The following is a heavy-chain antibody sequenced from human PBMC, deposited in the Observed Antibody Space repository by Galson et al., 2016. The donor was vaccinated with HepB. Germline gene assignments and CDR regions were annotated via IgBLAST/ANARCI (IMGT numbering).Heavy chain of an antibody. CDR3: TRDSDYGDYVGAFDI. CDR1: GFTFGDYA. V-gene: IGHV3-49*03. CDR2: IRSKAYGGTT. Sequence: SLRLSCAASGFTFGDYAMSWFRQAPGKGLEWVGFIRSKAYGGTTEYAASVKGRFTISRDDSKSIAYLQMNSLKTEDTAVYYCTRDSDYGDYVGAFDIWGQGTMVTVSS. D-gene: IGHD4-17*01. J-gene: IGHJ3*02.